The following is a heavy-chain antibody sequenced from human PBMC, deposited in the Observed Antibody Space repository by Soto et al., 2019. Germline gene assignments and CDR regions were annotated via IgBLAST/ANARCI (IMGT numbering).Heavy chain of an antibody. CDR3: ARIPDATGYYYYIDV. Sequence: GGSLRLSCAASGFILSDYYMTWIRQAPGKGLEWVSDISGYVNTIYYADSVKGRFTISRDNAKNSLYLQMNSLRAEDTAVYYCARIPDATGYYYYIDVWGKGTTVTVSS. CDR2: ISGYVNTI. J-gene: IGHJ6*03. V-gene: IGHV3-11*01. CDR1: GFILSDYY.